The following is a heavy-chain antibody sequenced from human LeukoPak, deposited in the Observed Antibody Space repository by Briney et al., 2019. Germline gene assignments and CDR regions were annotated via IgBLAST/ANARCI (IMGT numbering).Heavy chain of an antibody. J-gene: IGHJ4*02. V-gene: IGHV3-11*01. D-gene: IGHD6-13*01. CDR3: ARDRIALT. CDR2: ITDSGSSI. Sequence: PGGSLRLSCAASGFTFRDYNMNWVRQAPGQGLEWVSYITDSGSSIHYADSVDGRFTISRHNSKNTLYLQMNSLRAEDTAVYYCARDRIALTWGQGTLVTVSS. CDR1: GFTFRDYN.